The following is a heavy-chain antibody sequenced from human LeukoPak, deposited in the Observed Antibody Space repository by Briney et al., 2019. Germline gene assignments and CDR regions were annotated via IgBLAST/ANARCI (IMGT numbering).Heavy chain of an antibody. CDR2: IFPSGST. J-gene: IGHJ6*03. Sequence: SETLSLTCAVSGASISSSNWWSWVRQPPGKGLEWIGEIFPSGSTNYNPSLKSRLTISVDKSKNQFSLKLSSVTAADTAVYYCARGTNQPPYYYYYYYMGVWGKGTTVTVSS. CDR3: ARGTNQPPYYYYYYYMGV. V-gene: IGHV4-4*02. D-gene: IGHD2-2*01. CDR1: GASISSSNW.